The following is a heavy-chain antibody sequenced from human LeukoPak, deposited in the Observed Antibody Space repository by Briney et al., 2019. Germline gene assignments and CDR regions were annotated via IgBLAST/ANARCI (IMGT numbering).Heavy chain of an antibody. Sequence: GGSLRLSCAASGFTFSYYGMHWVRQAPGKGLEWVAFIRYDGNDKYYADSVKGRFTISRDTSRNTLYLQMNSLRLEDTAVYYCAKDLMRDRWFGESWGQGTLVTVSS. CDR3: AKDLMRDRWFGES. V-gene: IGHV3-30*02. CDR1: GFTFSYYG. D-gene: IGHD3-10*01. CDR2: IRYDGNDK. J-gene: IGHJ5*02.